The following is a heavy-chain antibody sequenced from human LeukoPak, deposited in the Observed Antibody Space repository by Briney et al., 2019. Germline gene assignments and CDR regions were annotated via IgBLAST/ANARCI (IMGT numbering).Heavy chain of an antibody. CDR2: ISNDGTST. Sequence: GGSLRLSCAVSGLTFSDYWMHWVRQAPGKGLVWVSRISNDGTSTSYADSVKGRFTISRDNAKNTLYLQMNSLRGEDTAVYYCANHYDFWSGLDYWGQGTLVTVSS. D-gene: IGHD3-3*01. CDR1: GLTFSDYW. V-gene: IGHV3-74*01. CDR3: ANHYDFWSGLDY. J-gene: IGHJ4*02.